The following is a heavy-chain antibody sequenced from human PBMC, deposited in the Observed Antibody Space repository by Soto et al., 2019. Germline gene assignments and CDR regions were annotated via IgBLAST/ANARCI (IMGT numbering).Heavy chain of an antibody. D-gene: IGHD6-19*01. V-gene: IGHV4-59*08. Sequence: QVHLQESGPGLLKSSETLSLTCTVSGGSISNSYWSWIRQPPGKGLEWIGFIFPTGSTNYNPSVKSRVTISVDPSKNQFSVDLRSLHAADTAVYYCARPSKEWLTNDAFDIWGQGTMVTVSS. J-gene: IGHJ3*02. CDR1: GGSISNSY. CDR2: IFPTGST. CDR3: ARPSKEWLTNDAFDI.